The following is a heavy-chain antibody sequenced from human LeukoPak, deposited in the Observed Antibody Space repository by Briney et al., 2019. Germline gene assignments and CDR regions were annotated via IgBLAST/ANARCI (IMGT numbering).Heavy chain of an antibody. Sequence: VASVKVSCKASGYTFTSYDINWVRQATGQGLEWMGWMNPNSGNTGYAQKFQGRVTMTRNTSISTAYMELSSLRSEDTAVYYCARGLPQARLVQGYWGQGTLVTVSS. CDR2: MNPNSGNT. CDR3: ARGLPQARLVQGY. D-gene: IGHD6-19*01. V-gene: IGHV1-8*01. J-gene: IGHJ4*02. CDR1: GYTFTSYD.